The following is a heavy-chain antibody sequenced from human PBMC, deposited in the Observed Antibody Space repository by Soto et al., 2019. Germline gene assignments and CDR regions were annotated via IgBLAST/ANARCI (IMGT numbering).Heavy chain of an antibody. CDR3: ETDPRYSSSPRWLDT. J-gene: IGHJ5*02. CDR1: GFTFSNYA. CDR2: ISGGGGST. Sequence: EVQLLESGGGLVQPGASLRLSCAASGFTFSNYAMTWVRQAPGKGLEWVSAISGGGGSTYYADSVKGRFTVSRDNSKTTLYLQMNSLRAEDTAIYYCETDPRYSSSPRWLDTWGQGALVTVSS. D-gene: IGHD6-6*01. V-gene: IGHV3-23*01.